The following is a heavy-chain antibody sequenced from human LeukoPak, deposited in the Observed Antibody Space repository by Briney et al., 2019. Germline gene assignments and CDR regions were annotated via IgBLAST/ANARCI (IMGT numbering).Heavy chain of an antibody. Sequence: GGSLRLSCAASGFTFSNYAMSWVRQAPGKGLVWVSRVNGDGSSTNYADSVKGRFTISRDNAKNSLYLQMNSLRAEDTAVYYCARTDRQYSGGTEDYWGQGTLVTVSS. D-gene: IGHD5-12*01. CDR1: GFTFSNYA. V-gene: IGHV3-74*01. CDR3: ARTDRQYSGGTEDY. J-gene: IGHJ4*02. CDR2: VNGDGSST.